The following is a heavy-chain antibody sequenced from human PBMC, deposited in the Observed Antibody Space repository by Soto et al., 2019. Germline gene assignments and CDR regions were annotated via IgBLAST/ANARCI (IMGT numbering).Heavy chain of an antibody. D-gene: IGHD2-8*01. CDR3: AADTTNPSVSDY. V-gene: IGHV1-58*01. CDR2: IVVGSGNT. CDR1: GFTFTSSS. Sequence: SVNVSCKSSGFTFTSSSVQWVRQARGQRLEWIGWIVVGSGNTNYAQKFQERVTITRDMSTSTAYMELSSLRSEDTAVYYCAADTTNPSVSDYWGQGTLVTVSS. J-gene: IGHJ4*02.